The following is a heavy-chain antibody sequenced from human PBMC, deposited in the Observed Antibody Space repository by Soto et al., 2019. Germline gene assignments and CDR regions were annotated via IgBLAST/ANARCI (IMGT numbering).Heavy chain of an antibody. J-gene: IGHJ5*02. Sequence: SETLSLTCSVSGGSISSNSYYWAWIRQPPGKGLEWNGTLYYSGTTYSTASLKSRVIISVDTSKNQFSLKLTSVTAADTAVYHCATSPPTDPLLGTPRDWFDPWGQGTLVTVSS. CDR1: GGSISSNSYY. V-gene: IGHV4-39*01. D-gene: IGHD1-1*01. CDR2: LYYSGTT. CDR3: ATSPPTDPLLGTPRDWFDP.